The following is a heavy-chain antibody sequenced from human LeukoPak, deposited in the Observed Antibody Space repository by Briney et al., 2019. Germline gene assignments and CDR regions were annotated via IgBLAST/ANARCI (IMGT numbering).Heavy chain of an antibody. Sequence: SVKVSCKASGGTFSSYAIRWVRQAPGQGLEWMGGIIPIFGTANYAQKFQGRVTITADESTSTAYMELSSLRSEDTAVYYCAIEYSSSSVESYWGQGTLVTVSS. D-gene: IGHD6-6*01. J-gene: IGHJ4*02. V-gene: IGHV1-69*01. CDR2: IIPIFGTA. CDR1: GGTFSSYA. CDR3: AIEYSSSSVESY.